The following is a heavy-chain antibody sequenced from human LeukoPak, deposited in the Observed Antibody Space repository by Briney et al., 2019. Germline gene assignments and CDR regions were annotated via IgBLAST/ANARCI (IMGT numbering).Heavy chain of an antibody. Sequence: GGSLRLSCAASGFTFSSYAMSWVRQAPGKGLEWVSGISGSGGSTYYADSVKGRFTISRDNSKNTLYLQMNSLRAEDTAVYYCAKDSIVGVTMNAFDIWGQGTMVTVSS. CDR2: ISGSGGST. J-gene: IGHJ3*02. CDR3: AKDSIVGVTMNAFDI. V-gene: IGHV3-23*01. CDR1: GFTFSSYA. D-gene: IGHD1-26*01.